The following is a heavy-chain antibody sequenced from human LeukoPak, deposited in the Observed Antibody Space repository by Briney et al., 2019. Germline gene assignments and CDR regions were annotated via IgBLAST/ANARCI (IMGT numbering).Heavy chain of an antibody. J-gene: IGHJ4*02. CDR1: GGTFSSYA. Sequence: SVKVSCKASGGTFSSYAISWVRQAPGQGLEWMGRIIPIFGIANYAQKFQGRVTITADKSTSTAYMELSSLRSEDTVVYYCTGGDYYDSSGYYRPDIYYFDYWGQGTLVTVSS. V-gene: IGHV1-69*04. CDR3: TGGDYYDSSGYYRPDIYYFDY. CDR2: IIPIFGIA. D-gene: IGHD3-22*01.